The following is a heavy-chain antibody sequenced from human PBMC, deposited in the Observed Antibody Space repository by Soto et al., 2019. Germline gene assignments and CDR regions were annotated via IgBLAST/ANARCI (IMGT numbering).Heavy chain of an antibody. V-gene: IGHV3-21*01. Sequence: GGSLRLSCAASGFTFSSYSMNWVRQAPGKGLEWVSSISSSSSYIYYADSVKGRFTISRDNAKNSLYLQMNSLRAEDTAVYYCAILPPLSYEFDYWGQGTLVTVSS. CDR2: ISSSSSYI. CDR3: AILPPLSYEFDY. CDR1: GFTFSSYS. J-gene: IGHJ4*02. D-gene: IGHD3-3*01.